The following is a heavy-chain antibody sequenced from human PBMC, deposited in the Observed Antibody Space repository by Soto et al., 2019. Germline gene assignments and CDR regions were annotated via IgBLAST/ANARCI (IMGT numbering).Heavy chain of an antibody. CDR2: MNPNSGNT. J-gene: IGHJ6*02. Sequence: ASVKVSCKASGYTFTSYDINWVRQATGQGLEWMGWMNPNSGNTGYARKFQGRVTMTRNTSISTAYMELSSLRSEDTAVYYCARGLRYCSSTSCYRHYGMDVWGQGTTVTVSS. CDR1: GYTFTSYD. D-gene: IGHD2-2*01. CDR3: ARGLRYCSSTSCYRHYGMDV. V-gene: IGHV1-8*01.